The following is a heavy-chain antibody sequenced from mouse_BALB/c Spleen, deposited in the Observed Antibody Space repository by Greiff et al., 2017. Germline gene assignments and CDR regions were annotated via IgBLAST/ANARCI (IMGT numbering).Heavy chain of an antibody. CDR2: IRNKANGYTT. CDR3: ARDGHFDY. J-gene: IGHJ2*01. Sequence: EVHLVESGGGLVQPGGSLRLSCATSGFTFTDYYMSWVRQPPGKALEWLGFIRNKANGYTTEYSASVKGRFTISRDNSQSILYLQMNTLRAEDSATYYCARDGHFDYWGQGTTLTVSS. CDR1: GFTFTDYY. V-gene: IGHV7-3*02.